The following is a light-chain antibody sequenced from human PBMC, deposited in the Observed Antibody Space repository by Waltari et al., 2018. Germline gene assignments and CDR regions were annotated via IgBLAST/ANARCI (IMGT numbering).Light chain of an antibody. CDR2: GDN. V-gene: IGLV3-19*01. J-gene: IGLJ1*01. CDR1: SLRRNH. Sequence: SELTQDPAVSVALGQTVRITCQGDSLRRNHASWHQQKPGQAPVLGIYGDNRRPSGIPDRFSGSSSGDTASLTITGAQAEDEADYYCNSRDSSLNHQVFGTGTWVTVL. CDR3: NSRDSSLNHQV.